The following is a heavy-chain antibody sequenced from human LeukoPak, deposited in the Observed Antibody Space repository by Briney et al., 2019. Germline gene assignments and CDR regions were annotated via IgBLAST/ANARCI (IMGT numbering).Heavy chain of an antibody. D-gene: IGHD2-2*01. CDR2: ISSSGSTI. Sequence: PGGPLRLSCAASGFTFSSYEMNWVRQAPGKGLEWVSYISSSGSTIYYADSVKGRFTISRDNAKNSLYLQMNSLRAEDTAVYYCARDCSTSCYAAEDFDYWGQGTLVTVSS. CDR3: ARDCSTSCYAAEDFDY. V-gene: IGHV3-48*03. J-gene: IGHJ4*02. CDR1: GFTFSSYE.